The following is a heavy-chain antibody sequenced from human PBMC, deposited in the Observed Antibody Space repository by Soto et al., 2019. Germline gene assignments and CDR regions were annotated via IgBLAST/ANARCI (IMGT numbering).Heavy chain of an antibody. V-gene: IGHV5-51*01. Sequence: PGESLKICWKGSGYSFTIYWIGWVRQMRGEGLERMGIIYPGDSDPRYSPPFQGQVTISADKAISSAYRQWSSLKASDTGMYYCAGMDSSPLGIDYWGQGTLVTVSS. CDR1: GYSFTIYW. CDR3: AGMDSSPLGIDY. CDR2: IYPGDSDP. D-gene: IGHD3-22*01. J-gene: IGHJ4*01.